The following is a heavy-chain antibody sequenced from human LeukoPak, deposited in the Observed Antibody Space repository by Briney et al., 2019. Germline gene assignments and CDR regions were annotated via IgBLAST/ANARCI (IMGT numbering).Heavy chain of an antibody. Sequence: GGSLRLSCAVSGFSYSSYAMSWVRQAPGKGLEGVSTISGSGDTYYVDSVKGRFTISRDNAKNSLYLQMNSLRAEDTAVYYCARDYRSGWYGYFDYWGQGTLVTVSS. CDR2: ISGSGDT. CDR3: ARDYRSGWYGYFDY. V-gene: IGHV3-23*01. J-gene: IGHJ4*02. D-gene: IGHD6-19*01. CDR1: GFSYSSYA.